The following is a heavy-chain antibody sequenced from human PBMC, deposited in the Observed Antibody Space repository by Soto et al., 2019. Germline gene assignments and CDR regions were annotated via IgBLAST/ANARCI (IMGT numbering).Heavy chain of an antibody. D-gene: IGHD2-2*01. CDR2: ISAYNGNT. CDR1: GYTCTSYG. V-gene: IGHV1-18*01. CDR3: ARDEGYCSSTSCPAANAFDI. Sequence: EASVKVSCKASGYTCTSYGISWVRQAPGQGLEWMGWISAYNGNTNYAQKLQGRVTMTTDTSTSTAYMELRSLRSDDTAVYYCARDEGYCSSTSCPAANAFDIWGQGTMVTVSS. J-gene: IGHJ3*02.